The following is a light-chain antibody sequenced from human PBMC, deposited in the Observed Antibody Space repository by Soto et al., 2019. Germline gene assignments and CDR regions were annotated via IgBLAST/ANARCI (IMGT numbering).Light chain of an antibody. Sequence: VLMQFTGTLYLSAGERATLSCRASQSVSSSYLAWYQQKPGQAPRLLIYGASSRATGIPDRFNGRGSGTDFSLTISRLEPEDFAVYYWQQNGSTPFTFGPGTKVDIK. J-gene: IGKJ3*01. CDR1: QSVSSSY. CDR2: GAS. CDR3: QQNGSTPFT. V-gene: IGKV3-20*01.